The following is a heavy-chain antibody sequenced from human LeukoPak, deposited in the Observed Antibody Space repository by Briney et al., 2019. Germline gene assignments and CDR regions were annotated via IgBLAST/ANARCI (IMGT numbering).Heavy chain of an antibody. V-gene: IGHV3-21*01. Sequence: GGSLRLSCAASGFTFSNYTMNWVRQAPGKGLEWVSSISSSSTYIYYADSVKGRFTISGDNAKNSLYLQMNSLRAEDTAVYYCARDQAPYDSWTLYFMAVWGKGTTVTVSS. CDR3: ARDQAPYDSWTLYFMAV. CDR2: ISSSSTYI. CDR1: GFTFSNYT. J-gene: IGHJ6*03. D-gene: IGHD3-3*01.